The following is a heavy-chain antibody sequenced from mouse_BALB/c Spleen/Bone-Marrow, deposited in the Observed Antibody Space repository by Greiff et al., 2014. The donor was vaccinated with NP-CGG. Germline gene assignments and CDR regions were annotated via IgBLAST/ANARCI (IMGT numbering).Heavy chain of an antibody. D-gene: IGHD1-2*01. V-gene: IGHV14-3*02. J-gene: IGHJ4*01. CDR1: GFNIRDTY. CDR2: IDPANGNT. CDR3: ASATTATFYAMDY. Sequence: VQLQQSGAELVKPGASVKLSCTVSGFNIRDTYMHWVKQRPKQGLEWNGRIDPANGNTKYDPKFQGKATITADTSSNTAYLQLSSLTSEDTAVYYCASATTATFYAMDYWGQGTSVTVSS.